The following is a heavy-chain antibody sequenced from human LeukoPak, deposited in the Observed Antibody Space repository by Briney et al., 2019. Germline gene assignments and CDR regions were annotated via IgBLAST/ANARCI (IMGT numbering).Heavy chain of an antibody. CDR1: GFTFGGSA. V-gene: IGHV4-59*01. D-gene: IGHD6-19*01. Sequence: GSLRLSCEASGFTFGGSAMSWIRQPPGKGLEWIGYIYYSGSTNYNPSLKSRVTISVDTSKNQFSLKLSSVTAADTAVYYCARGVAVAGTMGDWSGFDYWGQGTLVTVSS. CDR3: ARGVAVAGTMGDWSGFDY. CDR2: IYYSGST. J-gene: IGHJ4*02.